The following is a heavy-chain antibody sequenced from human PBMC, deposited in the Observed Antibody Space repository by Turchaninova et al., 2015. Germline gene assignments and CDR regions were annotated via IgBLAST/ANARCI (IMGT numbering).Heavy chain of an antibody. D-gene: IGHD1-20*01. V-gene: IGHV1-18*04. CDR3: ARDSGAITGTTLFY. CDR1: GYTFTSYG. CDR2: ISANNGNT. Sequence: QLXXSGAAVKKXGXSVXXSCTXXGYTFTSYGISWVRQAPGQGLEWRGWISANNGNTNNAQKLQGRVTMTTDTSTSTAYMELRSLRSDDTAVYYCARDSGAITGTTLFYWGQGTLVTVSS. J-gene: IGHJ4*02.